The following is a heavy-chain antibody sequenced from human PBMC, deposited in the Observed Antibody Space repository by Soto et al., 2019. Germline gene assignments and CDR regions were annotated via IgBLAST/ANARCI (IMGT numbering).Heavy chain of an antibody. CDR2: IRGDGGQT. V-gene: IGHV3-23*01. CDR1: GFTFTSYG. CDR3: ARDVGLDSDDFFAY. Sequence: GGSLRLSCTASGFTFTSYGMGWVRQAPGKGLQWVSTIRGDGGQTHYTDSVKGRFSISRDNSKNTXXXXXXXXXAXDTAMYFCARDVGLDSDDFFAYWGQGTQVTVSS. D-gene: IGHD3-9*01. J-gene: IGHJ4*02.